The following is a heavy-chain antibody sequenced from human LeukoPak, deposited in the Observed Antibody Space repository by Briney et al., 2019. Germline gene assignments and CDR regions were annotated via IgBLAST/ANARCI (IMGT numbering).Heavy chain of an antibody. D-gene: IGHD6-19*01. J-gene: IGHJ4*02. CDR1: GGSISSADYY. CDR3: ARDGWYARAYFDY. CDR2: IYYSGNT. Sequence: SETLSLTCTVSGGSISSADYYWSWIRQPPGKGLEWIGYIYYSGNTYYNPSLKSRVTISVDTSKNQFSLKLSSVTAADTAVYYCARDGWYARAYFDYWGQGTPVTVSS. V-gene: IGHV4-30-4*01.